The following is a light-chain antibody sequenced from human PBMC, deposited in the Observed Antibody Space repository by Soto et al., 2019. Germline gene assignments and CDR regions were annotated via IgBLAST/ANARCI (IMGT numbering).Light chain of an antibody. CDR3: SSYPSSSTRV. J-gene: IGLJ2*01. Sequence: QSVLTQPASVSGSPGQSITISCTGTSSDVGGYNYVSWYQQHPGKAPKLMIYDVSNRPSGVSTRFSGSKSGNTASLTISGLQAEDEADYYCSSYPSSSTRVFGGGTKVTVL. CDR2: DVS. CDR1: SSDVGGYNY. V-gene: IGLV2-14*01.